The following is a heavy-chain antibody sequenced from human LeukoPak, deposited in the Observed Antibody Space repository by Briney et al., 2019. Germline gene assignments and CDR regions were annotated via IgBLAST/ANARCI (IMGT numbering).Heavy chain of an antibody. D-gene: IGHD5-18*01. Sequence: SETLSLTCSVSGGSFSPYYWSWVRQPPGKGLEWIGYVSYSGSADYNPSLRSRVIISIDTSKNQFSLRLSSLTAADTAVYYCARENDRYGRIDYWGQGTQVTVSS. CDR2: VSYSGSA. CDR3: ARENDRYGRIDY. J-gene: IGHJ4*02. V-gene: IGHV4-59*01. CDR1: GGSFSPYY.